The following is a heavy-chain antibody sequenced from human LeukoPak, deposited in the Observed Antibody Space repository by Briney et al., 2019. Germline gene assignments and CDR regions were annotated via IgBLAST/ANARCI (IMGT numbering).Heavy chain of an antibody. CDR2: IIPIFGTA. J-gene: IGHJ4*02. Sequence: GASVKVSCKASGYTFTGYYIHWVRQAPGQGLEWMGGIIPIFGTANYAQKFQGRVTITADESTSTAYMELSSLRSEDTAVYYCAGSERGSHDYWGQGTLVTVSS. CDR1: GYTFTGYY. D-gene: IGHD2-15*01. V-gene: IGHV1-69*13. CDR3: AGSERGSHDY.